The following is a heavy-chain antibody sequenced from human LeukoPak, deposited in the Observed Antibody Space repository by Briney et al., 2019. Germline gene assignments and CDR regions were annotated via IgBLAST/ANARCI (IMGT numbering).Heavy chain of an antibody. CDR2: INHSGST. CDR3: ARKVDGPRLLDP. CDR1: GGSFSGYY. Sequence: SESLSLTCAVYGGSFSGYYGSWIRQRPGKGRGWIGEINHSGSTNYNPSLKSRVTISVDTSKNQFSLKLSPVTAADTAVYYCARKVDGPRLLDPWGQGTLVTVSS. V-gene: IGHV4-34*01. J-gene: IGHJ5*02.